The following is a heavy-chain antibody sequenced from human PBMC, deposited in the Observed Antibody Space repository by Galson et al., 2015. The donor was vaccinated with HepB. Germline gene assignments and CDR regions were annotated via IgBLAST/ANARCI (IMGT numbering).Heavy chain of an antibody. CDR3: ATVKIVSHYYFYMDV. CDR2: LIPTLGSA. V-gene: IGHV1-69*13. D-gene: IGHD2-15*01. J-gene: IGHJ6*03. Sequence: SVKVSCKASGGVFDSSTISWVRQAPGRGLEWMGGLIPTLGSANCTQKFQGRATFTADASTRTAYMDLRGLTSEDTAVYYCATVKIVSHYYFYMDVWGNGTSVTVSS. CDR1: GGVFDSST.